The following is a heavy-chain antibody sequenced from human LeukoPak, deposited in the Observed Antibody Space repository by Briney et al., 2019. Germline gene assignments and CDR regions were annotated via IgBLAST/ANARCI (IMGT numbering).Heavy chain of an antibody. V-gene: IGHV3-30*04. J-gene: IGHJ4*02. CDR1: GFTFSSYA. D-gene: IGHD6-13*01. CDR3: ARAPRGSSSWYYFDY. CDR2: ISYDGSNK. Sequence: GGSLRLSCEASGFTFSSYAMHWVRQAPGKGLEWVGVISYDGSNKYYADSVKGRFTISRDNSKNTLYLQMNSLRAEDTAVYYCARAPRGSSSWYYFDYWGQGTLVTVSS.